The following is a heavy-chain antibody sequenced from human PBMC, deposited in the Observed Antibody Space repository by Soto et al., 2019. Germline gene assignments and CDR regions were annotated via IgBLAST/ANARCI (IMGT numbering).Heavy chain of an antibody. V-gene: IGHV3-23*01. D-gene: IGHD6-19*01. Sequence: GSLGRACAASGFTFSSYAMSGVRQAPGEGLEWVSAISGSGGSTYYADSVKGRFTISRDNSKNTLYIQMNSLRAEDTDVYYCAKSYSSGWPTLMDVWGQGTTVTVYS. CDR2: ISGSGGST. CDR3: AKSYSSGWPTLMDV. J-gene: IGHJ6*02. CDR1: GFTFSSYA.